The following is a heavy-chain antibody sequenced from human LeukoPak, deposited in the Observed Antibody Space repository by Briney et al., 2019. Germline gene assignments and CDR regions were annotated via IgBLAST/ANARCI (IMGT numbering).Heavy chain of an antibody. V-gene: IGHV3-23*01. CDR2: ISGSGGST. J-gene: IGHJ3*02. CDR3: AKGRYYHDNSDAFEI. Sequence: GGSLRLSCAASGFTFSSYAISWVRPAQENGLEWVSAISGSGGSTYYADSVKGRFTISRDNSKNTLYLQMNSLRAEDTAVYQCAKGRYYHDNSDAFEIWGQGTMVTVSS. CDR1: GFTFSSYA. D-gene: IGHD3-22*01.